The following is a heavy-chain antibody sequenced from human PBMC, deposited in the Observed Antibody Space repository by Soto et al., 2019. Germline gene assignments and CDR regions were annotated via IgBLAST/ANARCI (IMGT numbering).Heavy chain of an antibody. CDR2: INPNSGGT. CDR1: GYTFTGYY. Sequence: ASVKVSCKASGYTFTGYYMHWVRQAPARGLEWMGWINPNSGGTNYAQKFQGWVTMTRDTSISTAYMELSRLRSDDTAVYYCARDTATMLRGVISRPFDCCGEGTLVTVSS. V-gene: IGHV1-2*04. D-gene: IGHD3-10*01. CDR3: ARDTATMLRGVISRPFDC. J-gene: IGHJ4*02.